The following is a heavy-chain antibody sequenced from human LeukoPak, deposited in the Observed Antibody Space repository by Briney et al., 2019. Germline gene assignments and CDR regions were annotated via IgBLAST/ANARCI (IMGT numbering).Heavy chain of an antibody. Sequence: PSETLSLTCTVSGYSISSGYYWGWIRPPPGKGLEWIGSIYHSGSTYYNPSLKSRVTISVDTSKNQFSLKLSSVTAADTAVYYCARRTDRGGYSSGWYDYFDYWGQGTLVTVSS. CDR3: ARRTDRGGYSSGWYDYFDY. CDR2: IYHSGST. CDR1: GYSISSGYY. D-gene: IGHD6-19*01. V-gene: IGHV4-38-2*02. J-gene: IGHJ4*02.